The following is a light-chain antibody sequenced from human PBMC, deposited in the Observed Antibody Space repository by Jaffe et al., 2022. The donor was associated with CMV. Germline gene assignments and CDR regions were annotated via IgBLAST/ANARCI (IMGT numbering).Light chain of an antibody. CDR2: RDT. V-gene: IGLV3-9*01. Sequence: SYELTQPLSVSVALGQTARMTCEGDSSESKNVYWYQQKPGQAPVLVMYRDTYRPPGIPERFSGSNSGNTATLTISRAQAGDEADYYCQVWDSSTGVVFGGGTKLTVL. J-gene: IGLJ2*01. CDR3: QVWDSSTGVV. CDR1: SSESKN.